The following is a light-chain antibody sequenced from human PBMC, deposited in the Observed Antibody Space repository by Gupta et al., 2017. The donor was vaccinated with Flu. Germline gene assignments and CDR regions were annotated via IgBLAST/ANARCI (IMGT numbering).Light chain of an antibody. Sequence: KVTNPRPGSSFKVGNNYGLWYQHPPGAAPKLLIYENNKRPSGIPDRFSGSKSGTSATLGITGLQTGDEADYFCGTWDSSLSAGVFGGGTKLTVL. CDR3: GTWDSSLSAGV. V-gene: IGLV1-51*02. CDR2: ENN. CDR1: SFKVGNNY. J-gene: IGLJ3*02.